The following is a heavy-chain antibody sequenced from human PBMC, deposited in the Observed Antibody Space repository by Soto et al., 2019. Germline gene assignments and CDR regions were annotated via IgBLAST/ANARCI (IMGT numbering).Heavy chain of an antibody. V-gene: IGHV4-39*01. J-gene: IGHJ4*02. CDR1: GGSISNTSYY. D-gene: IGHD3-22*01. CDR2: IYYSGST. CDR3: ARQRRYYYDSSGYPDY. Sequence: RASETLSLTCAVSGGSISNTSYYWGWIRQPPGKGLEWIATIYYSGSTFYNPSLKSRVTISVDTSKNQFFLKLNSVTAADTAVYYCARQRRYYYDSSGYPDYWGQGTLVTVSS.